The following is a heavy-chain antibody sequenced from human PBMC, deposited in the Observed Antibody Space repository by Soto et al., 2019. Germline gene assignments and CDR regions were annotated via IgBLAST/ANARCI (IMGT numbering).Heavy chain of an antibody. D-gene: IGHD1-26*01. CDR1: GYTFTVYY. J-gene: IGHJ4*02. V-gene: IGHV1-2*02. Sequence: QVQLVQSGAEVKKPGASVNVSCKASGYTFTVYYMHWVRQAPGQGLEWMGWINPKSGGTMYPQKLQGRVTMTWDTSISIAYMALTRLRSDDTAVYYCARDLAKGGGSAGFDYWGQGTLVTVSS. CDR2: INPKSGGT. CDR3: ARDLAKGGGSAGFDY.